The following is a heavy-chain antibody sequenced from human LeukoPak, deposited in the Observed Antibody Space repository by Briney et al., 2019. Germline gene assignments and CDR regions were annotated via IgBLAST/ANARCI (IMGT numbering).Heavy chain of an antibody. V-gene: IGHV1-8*01. J-gene: IGHJ6*03. Sequence: ASVTVSFTASGYTFTSYDINWVRQAPVQGLEWMGWMNPNSGNTGYAQKFQGRVTITRNTSIRTAYLELSSLRSEDTAVYYCARVWNYGRYYYYMDVWGKGTTVTVSS. CDR2: MNPNSGNT. D-gene: IGHD1-7*01. CDR1: GYTFTSYD. CDR3: ARVWNYGRYYYYMDV.